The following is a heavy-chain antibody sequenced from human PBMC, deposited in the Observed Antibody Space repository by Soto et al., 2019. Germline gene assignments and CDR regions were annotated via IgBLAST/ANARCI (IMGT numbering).Heavy chain of an antibody. Sequence: QVQLVQSGAEVRKPGSSVEVPCMASGSTFSSYTVNWVRQAPGQGLEWIGRIIPVLGVTHYARRFQGRVTITGDRSRKTAYMELTSLTSEDTAVYYCARRRYWGVDCYNKFYYGMDVWGQGTTVTVSS. V-gene: IGHV1-69*02. D-gene: IGHD2-21*02. CDR2: IIPVLGVT. CDR1: GSTFSSYT. J-gene: IGHJ6*02. CDR3: ARRRYWGVDCYNKFYYGMDV.